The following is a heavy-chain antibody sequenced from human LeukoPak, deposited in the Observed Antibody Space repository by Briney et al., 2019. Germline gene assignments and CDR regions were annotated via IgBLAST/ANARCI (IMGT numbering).Heavy chain of an antibody. CDR3: ARGISVEYSSPYGY. CDR2: ISYSGIT. J-gene: IGHJ4*02. V-gene: IGHV4-61*01. CDR1: GGFVSSGTLY. D-gene: IGHD6-6*01. Sequence: SETLSLTCTVSGGFVSSGTLYWSWIRQPPGKGLQWIGYISYSGITNYNPSLKSRVTISIDTSKDQFSLNLSSVTAEDTAVYYCARGISVEYSSPYGYWGQGTLVTVSS.